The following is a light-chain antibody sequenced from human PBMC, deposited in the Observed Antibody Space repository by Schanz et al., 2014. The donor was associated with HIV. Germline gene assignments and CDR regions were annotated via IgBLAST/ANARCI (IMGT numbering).Light chain of an antibody. Sequence: EIVLTQSPGSLSLSPGGRATLSCGASQRLSSSYLAWYQQKPGQAPRLLIYDASNRATGIPARFSGSGSGTELPLTISSLEPEDLAVYFCQNRSSWPPYTFGQGTTLDIK. CDR3: QNRSSWPPYT. V-gene: IGKV3-11*01. J-gene: IGKJ2*01. CDR1: QRLSSSY. CDR2: DAS.